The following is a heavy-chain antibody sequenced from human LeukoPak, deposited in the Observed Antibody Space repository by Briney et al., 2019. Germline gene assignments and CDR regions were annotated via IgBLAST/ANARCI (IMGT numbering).Heavy chain of an antibody. Sequence: GGSLRLSCAASGFTFSSYAMSWVRQAPGKGLEWVSAISGSGDNTYYADSVKGRFTISRDNSKNTLYLQMNSLRAEDTAVYYCAKGTVTIPRYQYYYGVDVWGQGTTVTVSS. CDR1: GFTFSSYA. D-gene: IGHD4-17*01. CDR2: ISGSGDNT. J-gene: IGHJ6*02. CDR3: AKGTVTIPRYQYYYGVDV. V-gene: IGHV3-23*01.